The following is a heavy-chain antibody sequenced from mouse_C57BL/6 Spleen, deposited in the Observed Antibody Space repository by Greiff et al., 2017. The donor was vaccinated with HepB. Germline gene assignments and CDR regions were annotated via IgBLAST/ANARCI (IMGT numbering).Heavy chain of an antibody. CDR3: VSNYVLFAY. CDR1: GYAFSSSW. D-gene: IGHD2-5*01. Sequence: VQLQQSGPELVKPGASVKISCKASGYAFSSSWMNWVKQRPGKGLEWIGRIYPGDGDTNYNGTFKGKATLTADKSSSTAYMQLSSLTSEDSAVYFCVSNYVLFAYWGQGTLVTVSA. J-gene: IGHJ3*01. V-gene: IGHV1-82*01. CDR2: IYPGDGDT.